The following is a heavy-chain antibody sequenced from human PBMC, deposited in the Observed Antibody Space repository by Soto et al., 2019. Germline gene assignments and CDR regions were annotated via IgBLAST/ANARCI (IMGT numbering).Heavy chain of an antibody. J-gene: IGHJ3*02. CDR1: GFTFSSYS. V-gene: IGHV3-48*01. Sequence: EVQLVESGGGLVQPGGSLRLSCAASGFTFSSYSMNWVRQAPGKGLEWVSNISSSSSIIYYADSVKGRFTISRDNAKNSLYLQMNSLRAEDPAVYYCAGENPTRGGGAFDIWGQGTMVTVSS. CDR2: ISSSSSII. CDR3: AGENPTRGGGAFDI.